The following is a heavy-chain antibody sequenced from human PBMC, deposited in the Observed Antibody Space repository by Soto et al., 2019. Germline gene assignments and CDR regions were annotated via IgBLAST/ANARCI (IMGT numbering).Heavy chain of an antibody. V-gene: IGHV1-69*13. CDR1: GGTFSSYA. Sequence: SVKVSCKASGGTFSSYAISWVRQAPGQGLEWMGGIIPIFGTANYAQKFQGRVTITADESTSTAYMELSSLRSEDTAVYYCARDLNAYSSGWSQRFWFDPWGQGTLVTVSS. J-gene: IGHJ5*02. D-gene: IGHD6-19*01. CDR3: ARDLNAYSSGWSQRFWFDP. CDR2: IIPIFGTA.